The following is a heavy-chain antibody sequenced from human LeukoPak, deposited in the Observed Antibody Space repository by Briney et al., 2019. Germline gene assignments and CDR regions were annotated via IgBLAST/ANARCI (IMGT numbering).Heavy chain of an antibody. D-gene: IGHD1-14*01. V-gene: IGHV3-64*01. Sequence: PGGSLRLSCAASGFSFNYYAMHWVRQAPGKGLQYVSTISNSGGSTYYANSVKGRFTISRDNSKNTLYLQMGSLRAEDMAVYYCARDVVTGSGLYYNGMDVWGQGTTVTVSS. J-gene: IGHJ6*02. CDR1: GFSFNYYA. CDR2: ISNSGGST. CDR3: ARDVVTGSGLYYNGMDV.